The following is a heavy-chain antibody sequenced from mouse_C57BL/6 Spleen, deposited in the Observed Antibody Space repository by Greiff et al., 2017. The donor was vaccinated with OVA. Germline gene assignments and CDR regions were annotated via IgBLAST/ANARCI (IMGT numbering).Heavy chain of an antibody. CDR1: GYTFTSYW. V-gene: IGHV1-64*01. CDR3: ARPYGSSYVWYFDV. Sequence: QVQLQQPGAELVKPGASVKLSCKASGYTFTSYWMHWVKQRPGQGLEWIGMIHPNSGSTNYNEKFKSKATLTVDKSSSTAYMQLSSLTSEDSAVYYCARPYGSSYVWYFDVWGTGTTVTVSS. D-gene: IGHD1-1*01. J-gene: IGHJ1*03. CDR2: IHPNSGST.